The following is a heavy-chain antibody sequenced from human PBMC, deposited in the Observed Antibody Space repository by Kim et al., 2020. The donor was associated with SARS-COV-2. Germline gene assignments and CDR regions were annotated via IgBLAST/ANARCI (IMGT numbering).Heavy chain of an antibody. CDR1: GFTFSHYS. J-gene: IGHJ4*02. V-gene: IGHV3-23*05. D-gene: IGHD4-4*01. CDR3: ATWLQSHFDY. Sequence: GGSLRLSCRTSGFTFSHYSMSWVRQTPEKGLEWVATTDGPTTNTHYTDSVKGRFTISRDNSRDTLYLHMSSLRAEDAAIYYCATWLQSHFDYWGQGTLVTVSS. CDR2: TDGPTTNT.